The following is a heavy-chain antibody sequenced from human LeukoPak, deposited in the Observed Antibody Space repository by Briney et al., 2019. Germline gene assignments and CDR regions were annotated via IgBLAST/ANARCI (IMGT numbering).Heavy chain of an antibody. Sequence: GGSLRLSCAASGFTFSSYGMSWVRQAPGKGLEWVSSISSSSSYIYYADSVKGRFTISRDNAKNSLYLHLNSLRDEDTAIYYCARDPYNGDYGDFYYYYMDVWGKGTTVTISS. CDR2: ISSSSSYI. V-gene: IGHV3-21*01. CDR1: GFTFSSYG. D-gene: IGHD3-16*01. CDR3: ARDPYNGDYGDFYYYYMDV. J-gene: IGHJ6*03.